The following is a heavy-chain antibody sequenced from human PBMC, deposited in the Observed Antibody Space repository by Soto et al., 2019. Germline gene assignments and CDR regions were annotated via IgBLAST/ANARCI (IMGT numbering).Heavy chain of an antibody. D-gene: IGHD4-17*01. V-gene: IGHV3-23*01. Sequence: GCLILSSAASVFSFNSYSMSWVRQSPGKGLEWVAGIIGSGDSAYYADSVKGRFTISRDNSKNTLYLQMNSLRAGDTAIYYCAKDRGTTTVTFDAFQHWGQGTLVTVSS. CDR3: AKDRGTTTVTFDAFQH. CDR2: IIGSGDSA. J-gene: IGHJ1*01. CDR1: VFSFNSYS.